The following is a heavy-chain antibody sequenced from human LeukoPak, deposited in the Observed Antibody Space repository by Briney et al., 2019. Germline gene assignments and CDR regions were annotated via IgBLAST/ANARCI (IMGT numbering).Heavy chain of an antibody. CDR2: ISSRNSYM. D-gene: IGHD3-3*01. CDR1: GFSFSSYS. CDR3: ARDPPTICGVLLYYMDA. J-gene: IGHJ6*03. Sequence: GGSLRLSCAPSGFSFSSYSMNWVRPAPGKGLEWVSSISSRNSYMDYATSVKDRFTISRDNAMNSLNLQMTGLRADDTAVYYCARDPPTICGVLLYYMDAWGKGTTVTVSS. V-gene: IGHV3-21*01.